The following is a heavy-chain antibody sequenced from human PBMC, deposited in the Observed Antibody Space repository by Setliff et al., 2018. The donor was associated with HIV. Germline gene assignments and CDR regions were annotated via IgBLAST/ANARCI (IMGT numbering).Heavy chain of an antibody. Sequence: SETLSLTCAVSGESLSGGYWSWIRQSPGKGLEWIGEINHRGTTNYNPSLKSRVTILLHTSTNLFSLELNSVIAADTAVYYCARVNEVATIIYYYYSMDVWGKGTTVTVSS. D-gene: IGHD5-12*01. CDR3: ARVNEVATIIYYYYSMDV. J-gene: IGHJ6*03. V-gene: IGHV4-34*01. CDR1: GESLSGGY. CDR2: INHRGTT.